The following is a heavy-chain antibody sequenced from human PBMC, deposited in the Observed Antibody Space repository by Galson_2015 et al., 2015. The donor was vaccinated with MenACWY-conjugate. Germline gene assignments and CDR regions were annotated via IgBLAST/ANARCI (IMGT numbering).Heavy chain of an antibody. CDR3: ARLTTSSSRGHYYYGMDV. J-gene: IGHJ6*02. D-gene: IGHD6-6*01. CDR1: GFSLSTSGMC. Sequence: PALVKPTQTLTLPCTFSGFSLSTSGMCVSWIRQPPGKALEWLARIDWDDDKYYSTSLKTRLTISKDTSKNQVVLTMTNMNPVDTATYYCARLTTSSSRGHYYYGMDVWGQGTTVTVSS. CDR2: IDWDDDK. V-gene: IGHV2-70*11.